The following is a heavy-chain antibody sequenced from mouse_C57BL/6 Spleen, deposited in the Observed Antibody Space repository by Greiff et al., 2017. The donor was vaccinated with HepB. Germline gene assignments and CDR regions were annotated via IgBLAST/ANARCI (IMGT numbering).Heavy chain of an antibody. J-gene: IGHJ1*03. V-gene: IGHV3-6*01. D-gene: IGHD1-1*01. CDR3: ARDPITTVVAPPYGYFDV. CDR1: GYSITSGYY. Sequence: EVQLQESGPGLVKPSQSLSLTCSVTGYSITSGYYWNWIRQFPGNKLEWMDYISYDGSNNYNPSLKNRISITRDTSKNQFFLKLNSVTTEDTATYYGARDPITTVVAPPYGYFDVWGTGTTVTDSS. CDR2: ISYDGSN.